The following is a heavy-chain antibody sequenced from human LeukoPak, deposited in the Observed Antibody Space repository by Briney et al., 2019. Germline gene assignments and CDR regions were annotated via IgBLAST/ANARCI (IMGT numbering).Heavy chain of an antibody. J-gene: IGHJ4*02. CDR2: ISSSSSYI. CDR3: ARDGMGDGYNN. Sequence: GGSLRLSCAASGFTFSSYSMNWVRQAPGKGLEWVSSISSSSSYIYYADSVKGRFTISRDNAKNSLYLQMNSLRAEDTAVYYCARDGMGDGYNNWGQGTLVTVSS. CDR1: GFTFSSYS. V-gene: IGHV3-21*01. D-gene: IGHD5-24*01.